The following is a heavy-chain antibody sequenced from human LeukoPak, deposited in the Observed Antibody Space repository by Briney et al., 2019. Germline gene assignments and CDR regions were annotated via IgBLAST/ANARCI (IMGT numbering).Heavy chain of an antibody. J-gene: IGHJ5*02. D-gene: IGHD6-6*01. CDR1: GYTFTCYY. CDR3: ARDRLPKRRGQNWFDP. Sequence: ASVKVSCKASGYTFTCYYMHWVRQAPGQGLEWLGWINPNSGGTNYAQKFQGRVTMTRDTSISTAYMELSRLRSDDTAVYYCARDRLPKRRGQNWFDPWGQGTLVTVSS. CDR2: INPNSGGT. V-gene: IGHV1-2*02.